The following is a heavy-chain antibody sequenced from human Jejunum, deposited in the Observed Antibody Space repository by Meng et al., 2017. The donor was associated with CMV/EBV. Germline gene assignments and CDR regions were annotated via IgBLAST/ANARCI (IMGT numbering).Heavy chain of an antibody. CDR3: ARGRGNQPLFDF. J-gene: IGHJ4*02. D-gene: IGHD2/OR15-2a*01. Sequence: QLQLVQSGAEVKKPGASVRVSCKASGYTFTHHGISWIRQAPGQGLEWMGGLIPVLNKAKSAPRFQDRVTFTADETTTTAYMELSSLTFEDTAVYFCARGRGNQPLFDFWGQGTLVTVSS. V-gene: IGHV1-69*10. CDR2: LIPVLNKA. CDR1: GYTFTHHG.